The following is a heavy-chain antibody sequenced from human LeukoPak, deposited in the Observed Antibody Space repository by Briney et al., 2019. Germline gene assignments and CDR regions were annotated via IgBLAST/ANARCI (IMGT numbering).Heavy chain of an antibody. Sequence: PSETLSLTCAVYGGSFSGYYWGWIRQPPGKGLEWIGSIYYSGSTYYNPSLKSRVTISVDTSKNQFSLKLSSVTAADTAVYYCAKGSYMRPGYYFDYWGQGTLVTVSS. CDR1: GGSFSGYY. V-gene: IGHV4-34*01. D-gene: IGHD1-26*01. CDR3: AKGSYMRPGYYFDY. J-gene: IGHJ4*02. CDR2: IYYSGST.